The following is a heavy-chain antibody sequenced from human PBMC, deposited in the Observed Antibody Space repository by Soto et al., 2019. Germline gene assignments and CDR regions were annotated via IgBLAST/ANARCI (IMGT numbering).Heavy chain of an antibody. D-gene: IGHD3-22*01. CDR2: MHPYGGST. Sequence: ASVKVSCKASGFTFTSFYMHWVRQAPGQGPEWMGIMHPYGGSTGYAQKFQGRVTLTRDTSTRTDFMELSSLRSDDTAVYYCAILYYYDSGDYYSNYQYYGMDVWGQGTTVTVSS. V-gene: IGHV1-46*01. CDR1: GFTFTSFY. CDR3: AILYYYDSGDYYSNYQYYGMDV. J-gene: IGHJ6*02.